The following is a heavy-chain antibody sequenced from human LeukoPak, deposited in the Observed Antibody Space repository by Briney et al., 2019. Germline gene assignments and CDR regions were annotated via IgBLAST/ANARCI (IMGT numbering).Heavy chain of an antibody. J-gene: IGHJ4*02. V-gene: IGHV1-69*05. CDR1: GGTFSSYA. CDR3: ARGRYSSGWPFDY. D-gene: IGHD6-19*01. Sequence: ASVKVSCMASGGTFSSYAISWVRQAPGQGLEWMGRIIPIFGTANYAQKFQGRVTITTDESTSTAYMELSSLRSEDTAVYYCARGRYSSGWPFDYWGQGTLVTVSS. CDR2: IIPIFGTA.